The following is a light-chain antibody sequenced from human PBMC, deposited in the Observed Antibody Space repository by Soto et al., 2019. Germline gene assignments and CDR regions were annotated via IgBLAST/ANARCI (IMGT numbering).Light chain of an antibody. CDR2: GAF. J-gene: IGKJ1*01. CDR1: QSISSS. V-gene: IGKV3-15*01. Sequence: EIVMTQSPAPLSVSPGERATLFCRASQSISSSLAWYQQKPGQAPRLLIYGAFTRATGIPARFSGSGSGTEFTLTISSLQSEDVAVYYCQQFNNRPPTFGQGTKVDIK. CDR3: QQFNNRPPT.